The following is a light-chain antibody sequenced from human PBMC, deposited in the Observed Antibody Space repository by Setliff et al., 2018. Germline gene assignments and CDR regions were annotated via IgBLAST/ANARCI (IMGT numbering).Light chain of an antibody. CDR1: SSDVGAYDY. J-gene: IGLJ1*01. CDR2: DVS. V-gene: IGLV2-14*03. CDR3: FSYTSSSSYV. Sequence: QSVLTQPASVSGSPGQSITISCTGSSSDVGAYDYVSWYQHHPGRAPKFMIYDVSKRTSGVSNRFSGSKSGNTASLTIAGLQAEDEADYYCFSYTSSSSYVFGSGTKVTVL.